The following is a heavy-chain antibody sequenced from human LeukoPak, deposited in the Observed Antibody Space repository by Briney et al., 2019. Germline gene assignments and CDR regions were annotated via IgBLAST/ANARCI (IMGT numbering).Heavy chain of an antibody. D-gene: IGHD3-10*01. Sequence: GGSLRLSCAASGFTFSSYWMHWVRQAPGKGLVWVSRINSDGSSTSYADSVKGRFTISRDNAKNSLYLQMNSLRAEDTAVYYCAREPVGAYYYGSGSFPYWGQGTLVTVSS. J-gene: IGHJ4*02. CDR2: INSDGSST. V-gene: IGHV3-74*01. CDR3: AREPVGAYYYGSGSFPY. CDR1: GFTFSSYW.